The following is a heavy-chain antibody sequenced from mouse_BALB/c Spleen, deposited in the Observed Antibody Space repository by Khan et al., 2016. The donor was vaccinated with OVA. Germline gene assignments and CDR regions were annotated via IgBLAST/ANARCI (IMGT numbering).Heavy chain of an antibody. CDR1: GYTFTTYW. CDR2: INPTSGYT. Sequence: QMQLKQSGAELAKPGASVKMSCKASGYTFTTYWMHWVKKRPGQGLEWIGYINPTSGYTDYNEKFKDRATLSADSSSSTAYMQMSSLTSEDSAVYYSTRDRIDYWGQGTTLTVSS. J-gene: IGHJ2*01. V-gene: IGHV1-7*01. CDR3: TRDRIDY.